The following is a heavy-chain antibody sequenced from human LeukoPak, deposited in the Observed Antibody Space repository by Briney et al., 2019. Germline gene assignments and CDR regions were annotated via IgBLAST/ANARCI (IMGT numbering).Heavy chain of an antibody. V-gene: IGHV5-51*01. CDR2: IYPGESAT. D-gene: IGHD6-13*01. J-gene: IGHJ4*02. CDR3: ARQGRAAAGDLDY. Sequence: GASLKSSSRGSGYRFTSYWIGWGLQMPGKGLEWRGIIYPGESATRYSPSFQGQVTISADKSISTAYLQWSSLKASDTAMYYCARQGRAAAGDLDYWGQGTLVTVSS. CDR1: GYRFTSYW.